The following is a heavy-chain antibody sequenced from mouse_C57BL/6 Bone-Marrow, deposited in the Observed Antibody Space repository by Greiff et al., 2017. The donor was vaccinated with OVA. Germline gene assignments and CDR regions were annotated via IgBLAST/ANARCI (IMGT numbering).Heavy chain of an antibody. V-gene: IGHV1-75*01. CDR2: IFPGSGST. J-gene: IGHJ4*01. Sequence: VQLQESGPELVKPGASVKISCKASGYTFTDYYINWVKQRPGQGLEWIGWIFPGSGSTYYNEKFKGKATLTVDKSSSTAYMLLSSLTSEDSAVYFCARRHYGSSYDYAMDYWGQGTSVTVSS. CDR1: GYTFTDYY. D-gene: IGHD1-1*01. CDR3: ARRHYGSSYDYAMDY.